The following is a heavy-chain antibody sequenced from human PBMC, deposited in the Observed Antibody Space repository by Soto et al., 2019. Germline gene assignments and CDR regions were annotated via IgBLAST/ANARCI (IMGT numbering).Heavy chain of an antibody. Sequence: ASVKVSCKVSGYTLTELSMHWVRQAPGKGLEWMGGFDPEDGETIYAQKFQGRVTMTEETSTETAYMELSSLRSEDTAVYYCATDKGKGYCSGGSCQEYFQHWGQGTLVTVSS. V-gene: IGHV1-24*01. CDR3: ATDKGKGYCSGGSCQEYFQH. CDR2: FDPEDGET. J-gene: IGHJ1*01. CDR1: GYTLTELS. D-gene: IGHD2-15*01.